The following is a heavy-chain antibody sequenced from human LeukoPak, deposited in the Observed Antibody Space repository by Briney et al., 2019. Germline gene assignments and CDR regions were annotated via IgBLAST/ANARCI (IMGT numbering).Heavy chain of an antibody. CDR1: GGSISSSNW. V-gene: IGHV4-4*02. Sequence: PSETLSLTCAVSGGSISSSNWWSWVRQPPGKGLEWIGEIYHSGSTNYNPSLKSRVTISVDKSKNQFSLKLSSVTAADTAVYYCARDMRRVRGIPFDYWGQGTLVTVSS. CDR2: IYHSGST. J-gene: IGHJ4*02. CDR3: ARDMRRVRGIPFDY. D-gene: IGHD3-10*01.